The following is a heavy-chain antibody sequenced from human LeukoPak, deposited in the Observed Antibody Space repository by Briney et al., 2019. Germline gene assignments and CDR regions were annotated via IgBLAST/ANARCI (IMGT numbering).Heavy chain of an antibody. J-gene: IGHJ4*02. V-gene: IGHV3-66*01. CDR3: ASLEDYDILTGYHYFDY. CDR2: IYSGGST. CDR1: GFTVSSNY. D-gene: IGHD3-9*01. Sequence: GGSLRLSCAASGFTVSSNYMSWVRQAPGKGLEWVSVIYSGGSTYYADSVKGRFTISRDNAKNTLYLQMNSLRAEDTAVYYCASLEDYDILTGYHYFDYWGQGTLVTVSS.